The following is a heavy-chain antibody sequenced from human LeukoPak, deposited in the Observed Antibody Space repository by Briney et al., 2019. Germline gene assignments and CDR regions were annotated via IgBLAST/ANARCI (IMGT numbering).Heavy chain of an antibody. CDR3: ARSTANSGSYLAFFDY. J-gene: IGHJ4*02. V-gene: IGHV3-30-3*01. CDR2: ISYDGSNK. Sequence: AGGSLRLSCAASGFTFSSYAMHWVRQAPGKGLEWVAVISYDGSNKYYADSVKGRFTISRDNAKNSLYLQMNSLRAEDTAVYYCARSTANSGSYLAFFDYWGQGTLVTVSS. D-gene: IGHD1-26*01. CDR1: GFTFSSYA.